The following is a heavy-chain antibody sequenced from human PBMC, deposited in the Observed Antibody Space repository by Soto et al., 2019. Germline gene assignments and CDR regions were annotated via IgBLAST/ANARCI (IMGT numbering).Heavy chain of an antibody. CDR1: GGSISSGGYY. V-gene: IGHV4-31*03. D-gene: IGHD2-21*01. CDR3: ARDLIYGTDV. Sequence: QVQLQESGPGLVKPSQTLSLTCTVSGGSISSGGYYWSWIRQHPGKGLEWIGYIYYSGSTYYNPTLTSRVTISVDTTKNQSALTLRSVTAADTAVYYCARDLIYGTDVWGQGTTVTVSS. J-gene: IGHJ6*02. CDR2: IYYSGST.